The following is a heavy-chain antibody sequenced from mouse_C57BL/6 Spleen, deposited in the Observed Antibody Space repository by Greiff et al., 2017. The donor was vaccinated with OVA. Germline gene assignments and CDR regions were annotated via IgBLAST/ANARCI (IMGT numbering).Heavy chain of an antibody. CDR1: GYAFTNYL. J-gene: IGHJ2*01. D-gene: IGHD2-13*01. CDR3: ARSGDGDPPCDY. V-gene: IGHV1-54*01. CDR2: INPGSGGT. Sequence: QVQLKESGAELVRPGTSVKVSCKASGYAFTNYLIEWVKQRPGQGLEWIGVINPGSGGTNYNEKFKGKATLTADKSSSTAYMQLSSLTSEDSAVYFCARSGDGDPPCDYWGQGTTLTVSS.